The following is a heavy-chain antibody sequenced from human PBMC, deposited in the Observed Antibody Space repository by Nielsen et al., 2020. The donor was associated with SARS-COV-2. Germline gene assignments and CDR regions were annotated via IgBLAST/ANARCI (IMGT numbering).Heavy chain of an antibody. V-gene: IGHV1-18*04. CDR2: VSAYNANT. CDR3: ARAVGSAFYYYYMDV. Sequence: ASVQVSCKASGYTFNNNGFSWVRQAPAQGLEWVGWVSAYNANTNYAQKPQGRVTMTTDTSTSTAYMELRSLRSDDTAVYYCARAVGSAFYYYYMDVWGQGTAVTVSS. J-gene: IGHJ6*03. CDR1: GYTFNNNG. D-gene: IGHD2-15*01.